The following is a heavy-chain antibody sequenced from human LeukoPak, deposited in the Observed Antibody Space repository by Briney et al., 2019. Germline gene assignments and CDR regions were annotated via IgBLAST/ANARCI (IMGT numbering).Heavy chain of an antibody. J-gene: IGHJ4*02. Sequence: SETLSLTCTVSGGSISSGDYYWSWIRQPPGKGLEWIGYIYYSGSTYYNPSLKSRVTISVDTSKNQFSLKLSSVTAADTAVYYCARLSSWMTAGTKKRYYFDYWGQGTLVTVSS. CDR1: GGSISSGDYY. CDR3: ARLSSWMTAGTKKRYYFDY. CDR2: IYYSGST. V-gene: IGHV4-30-4*01. D-gene: IGHD6-13*01.